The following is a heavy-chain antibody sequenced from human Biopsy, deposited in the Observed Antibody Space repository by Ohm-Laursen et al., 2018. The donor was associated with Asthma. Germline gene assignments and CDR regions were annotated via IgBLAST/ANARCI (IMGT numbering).Heavy chain of an antibody. CDR3: ARASVAASSNWFDP. V-gene: IGHV4-30-4*01. Sequence: TLSLTCAVSGASIKTDDHYWSWLRQPPGKGLEWFGFIHYSGSTSYNPSLKGGVTISVDTSKNQFSLKLSSVTAADTAVYYCARASVAASSNWFDPWGQGTLVTVSS. CDR2: IHYSGST. D-gene: IGHD6-19*01. CDR1: GASIKTDDHY. J-gene: IGHJ5*02.